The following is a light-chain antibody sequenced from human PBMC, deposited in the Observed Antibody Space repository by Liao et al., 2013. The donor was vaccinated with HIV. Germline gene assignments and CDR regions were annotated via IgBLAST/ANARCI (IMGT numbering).Light chain of an antibody. CDR1: NIGGKT. J-gene: IGLJ2*01. CDR2: QDN. CDR3: QAWDSSTAV. Sequence: SYVLTQPPSVSVAPGKTARITCGENNIGGKTVHWYQQKPGQAPVLVIYQDNKRPSGIPERFSGSNSGNTATLTISGTQAMDEADYYCQAWDSSTAVFGGGTKLTVL. V-gene: IGLV3-21*01.